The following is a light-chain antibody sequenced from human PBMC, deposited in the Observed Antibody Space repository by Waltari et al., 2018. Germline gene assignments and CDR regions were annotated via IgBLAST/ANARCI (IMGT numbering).Light chain of an antibody. CDR3: QSYDSSLGGSV. CDR1: SSNIGAGYD. CDR2: GNS. Sequence: QSVLTPPPSVSGAPGQRVTIPCTGSSSNIGAGYDVNWYQQLPGEAPKLLIYGNSKRPSGVPDRISGSKSGTSASLAITGLQAEDETDYYCQSYDSSLGGSVFGGGTKLTVL. V-gene: IGLV1-40*01. J-gene: IGLJ2*01.